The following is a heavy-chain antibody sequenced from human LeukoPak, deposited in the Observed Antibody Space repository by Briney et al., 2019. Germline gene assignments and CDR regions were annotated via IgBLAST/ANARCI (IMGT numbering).Heavy chain of an antibody. CDR1: GGSISSTKW. J-gene: IGHJ4*02. CDR3: ARGMHYYGSGSYFFDY. CDR2: IYHSGST. V-gene: IGHV4-4*02. D-gene: IGHD3-10*01. Sequence: SGTLSLTCGVSGGSISSTKWWSWVRQPPGKGLEWIGEIYHSGSTNYNPSLKSRVTISVDKSKNQFSLKLSSVTAADTAVYYCARGMHYYGSGSYFFDYWGQGTLVTVSS.